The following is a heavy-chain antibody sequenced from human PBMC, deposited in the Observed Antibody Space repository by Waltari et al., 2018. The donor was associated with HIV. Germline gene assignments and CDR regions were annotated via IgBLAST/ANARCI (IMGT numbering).Heavy chain of an antibody. D-gene: IGHD3-10*01. CDR2: IYPDDTT. CDR3: ATGVRYYGP. J-gene: IGHJ5*02. CDR1: NFSGSGKH. V-gene: IGHV3-53*01. Sequence: AESGGRLIQPGGSLGLSCPASNFSGSGKHVTWIGQAPGGSLEWVAVIYPDDTTHYADSVSGRFTISRAKSRTTVLLLMTGLFVDDTATYFCATGVRYYGPWGQGTRVIVSS.